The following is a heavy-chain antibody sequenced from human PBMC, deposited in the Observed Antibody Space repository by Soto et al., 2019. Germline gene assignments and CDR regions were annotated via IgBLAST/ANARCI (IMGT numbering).Heavy chain of an antibody. J-gene: IGHJ6*03. Sequence: SETLSLTCTVSGGSISSYYWSWIRQPPGKGLEWIGYIYYSGSTNYNPSLKSRVTISVDTSKNQFSLTLSSVTAADTAVYYCARGSYCISTSCYRGGGYYYYYYMDVWGKGTTVTVSS. CDR3: ARGSYCISTSCYRGGGYYYYYYMDV. CDR1: GGSISSYY. V-gene: IGHV4-59*01. D-gene: IGHD2-2*02. CDR2: IYYSGST.